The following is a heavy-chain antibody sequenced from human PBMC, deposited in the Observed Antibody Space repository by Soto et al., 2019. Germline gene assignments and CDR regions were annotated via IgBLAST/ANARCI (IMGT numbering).Heavy chain of an antibody. CDR2: IYYSGIT. J-gene: IGHJ6*02. Sequence: QVQLQESGPGLVKPSEPLSLTCTVSGGSLSSYYWSWIRQPPGQGLEWMGYIYYSGITNYNPSLKSRVTRSVDTSKNQFSLKLSSVTAADTAVYYCARYKSNYYYGMDVWGQGTTVTVSS. CDR1: GGSLSSYY. V-gene: IGHV4-59*01. CDR3: ARYKSNYYYGMDV. D-gene: IGHD1-20*01.